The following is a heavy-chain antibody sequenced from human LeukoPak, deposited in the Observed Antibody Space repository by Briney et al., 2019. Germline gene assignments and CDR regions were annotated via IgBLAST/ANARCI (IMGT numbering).Heavy chain of an antibody. CDR3: VRDYRGGWNDY. Sequence: GGSLRLSCAATGFTLRKHWMSWVRQTVGKGLECVAKIREDGNEKHYVDSVKGRFTISRDNAKNSLFLQMNNLRVDDTAVYYCVRDYRGGWNDYWGQGTLVTVSS. J-gene: IGHJ4*02. CDR2: IREDGNEK. CDR1: GFTLRKHW. D-gene: IGHD1-26*01. V-gene: IGHV3-7*01.